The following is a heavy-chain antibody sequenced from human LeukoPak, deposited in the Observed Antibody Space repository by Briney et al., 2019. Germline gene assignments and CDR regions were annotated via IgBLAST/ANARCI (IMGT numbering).Heavy chain of an antibody. CDR1: GGSISSGDYY. CDR3: ARKITIFGRLDP. D-gene: IGHD3-3*01. V-gene: IGHV4-30-4*02. CDR2: IYYSGST. J-gene: IGHJ5*02. Sequence: SETLSLTCTVSGGSISSGDYYWSWIRQPPGKGLEWIEYIYYSGSTYYNPSLKSRVTISVDTSKNQFSLKLSSVTAADTAVYYCARKITIFGRLDPWGQGTLVTVSS.